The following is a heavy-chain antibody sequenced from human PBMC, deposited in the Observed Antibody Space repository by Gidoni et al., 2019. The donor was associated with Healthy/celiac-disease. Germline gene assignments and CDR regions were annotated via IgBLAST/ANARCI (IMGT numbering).Heavy chain of an antibody. D-gene: IGHD2-21*02. Sequence: QVQLVQSGAEVTKPGSSLTVSCKASGGTFSSYTISWVRQAPGQGLEWMGRIIPILGIANYAQKFQGRVTITADKSTSTAYMELSSLRSEDTAVYYCARDSPFPSTDDAFDIWGQGTMVTVSS. V-gene: IGHV1-69*08. CDR2: IIPILGIA. CDR1: GGTFSSYT. J-gene: IGHJ3*02. CDR3: ARDSPFPSTDDAFDI.